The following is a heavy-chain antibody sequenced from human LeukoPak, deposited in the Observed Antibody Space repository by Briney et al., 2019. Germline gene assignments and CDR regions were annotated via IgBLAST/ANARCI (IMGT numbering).Heavy chain of an antibody. V-gene: IGHV1-18*01. CDR3: ARVVASGSSWYFETLYYFDY. CDR1: GYTFTSYG. J-gene: IGHJ4*02. Sequence: GASVKVSCKASGYTFTSYGISWVRQAPGQGLEWMGWISAYNGNTNYAQKLQGRITMTTDTSTSTAYMELRSLRSDDTAVYYCARVVASGSSWYFETLYYFDYWGQGTLVTVSS. CDR2: ISAYNGNT. D-gene: IGHD6-13*01.